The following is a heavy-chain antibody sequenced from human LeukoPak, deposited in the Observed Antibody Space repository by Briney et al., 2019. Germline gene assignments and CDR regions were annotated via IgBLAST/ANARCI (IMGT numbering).Heavy chain of an antibody. Sequence: ASVKVSCKASGYTFTGYYMHWVRQAPGQGLEGMGWINPNSGGTNYAQKFQGRVPMTRDTSISTAYMELSRLRSDDTAVYYCARKLQSIRNWFDPWGQGNLLTVSS. CDR2: INPNSGGT. D-gene: IGHD4-11*01. J-gene: IGHJ5*02. CDR3: ARKLQSIRNWFDP. V-gene: IGHV1-2*02. CDR1: GYTFTGYY.